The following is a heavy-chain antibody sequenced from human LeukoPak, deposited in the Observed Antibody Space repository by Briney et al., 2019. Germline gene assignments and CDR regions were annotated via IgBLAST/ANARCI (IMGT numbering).Heavy chain of an antibody. Sequence: SETLSLTCAVYGGSFSGYYWSWIRQPPGKGLEWIGYIYHSGSTYYNPSLKSRVTISVDRSKNQFSLKLSSVTAADTAVYYCARDKGIAAAGVPPNWFDPWGQGTLVTVSS. V-gene: IGHV4-34*01. D-gene: IGHD6-13*01. J-gene: IGHJ5*02. CDR1: GGSFSGYY. CDR3: ARDKGIAAAGVPPNWFDP. CDR2: IYHSGST.